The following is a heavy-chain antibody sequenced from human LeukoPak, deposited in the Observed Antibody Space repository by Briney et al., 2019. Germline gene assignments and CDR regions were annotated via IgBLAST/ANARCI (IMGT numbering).Heavy chain of an antibody. D-gene: IGHD4-17*01. V-gene: IGHV4-34*01. CDR2: MNHSGST. Sequence: PSETLSLTCAVYGGSFSGYYWSWIRQPPGKGLEWIGEMNHSGSTNYNPSLKSRVTISVDTSKNQLSLKLSSVTAADTGVYYCARVDGDYFGWFDPWGQGTLVTVSS. CDR1: GGSFSGYY. CDR3: ARVDGDYFGWFDP. J-gene: IGHJ5*02.